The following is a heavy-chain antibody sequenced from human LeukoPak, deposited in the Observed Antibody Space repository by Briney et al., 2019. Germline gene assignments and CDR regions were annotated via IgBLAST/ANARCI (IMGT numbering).Heavy chain of an antibody. Sequence: AVSLSLSCAASGFTFSHYWRHWVRPGQGKGRLWVSRINPDGSDPTYTDSGRGRFTTARDNAKSTLYLQMNSLRAEDSAVYFCAGLPDPGWGQRTMVSVS. D-gene: IGHD3-10*01. CDR1: GFTFSHYW. CDR3: AGLPDPG. V-gene: IGHV3-74*03. J-gene: IGHJ6*01. CDR2: INPDGSDP.